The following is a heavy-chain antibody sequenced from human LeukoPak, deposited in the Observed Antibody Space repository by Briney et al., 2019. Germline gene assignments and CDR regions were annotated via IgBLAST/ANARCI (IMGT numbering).Heavy chain of an antibody. CDR3: AKDLYDILTGYILDY. D-gene: IGHD3-9*01. Sequence: PGGSLRLSCAASGFTFSSYSMNWVRQAPGKGLAWVSRINTDGSSTNYADSVKGRFTISRDNAKNTLHLQMNSLRAEDTAVYYRAKDLYDILTGYILDYWGQGTLVTVSS. CDR2: INTDGSST. V-gene: IGHV3-74*01. CDR1: GFTFSSYS. J-gene: IGHJ4*02.